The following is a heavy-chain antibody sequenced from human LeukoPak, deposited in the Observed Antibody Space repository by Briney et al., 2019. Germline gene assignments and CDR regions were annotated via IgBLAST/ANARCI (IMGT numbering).Heavy chain of an antibody. CDR2: INHSGST. CDR1: GGSFSGYY. Sequence: SETLSLTCAVYGGSFSGYYWSWIRQPPGKGLVWIGEINHSGSTNYNPSLKSRVTISVDTSKNQFSLKLSSVTAADTAVYYCASLRYCSSTSCSNGYYYYGMDVWGKGTTVTVSS. CDR3: ASLRYCSSTSCSNGYYYYGMDV. D-gene: IGHD2-2*01. V-gene: IGHV4-34*01. J-gene: IGHJ6*04.